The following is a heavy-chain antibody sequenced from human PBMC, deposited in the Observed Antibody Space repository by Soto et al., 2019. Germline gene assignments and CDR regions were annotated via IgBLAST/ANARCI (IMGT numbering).Heavy chain of an antibody. CDR3: AREGGIAAPLGYYYYYGMDV. D-gene: IGHD6-13*01. Sequence: GGSLRLSCAASGFTFSSYAMHWVRQAPGKGLEWVAVISYDGSNKYYADSVKGRFTISRDNSKNTLYLQMNSLRAEDTAVYYCAREGGIAAPLGYYYYYGMDVWGQGTTVTVSS. V-gene: IGHV3-30-3*01. CDR2: ISYDGSNK. CDR1: GFTFSSYA. J-gene: IGHJ6*02.